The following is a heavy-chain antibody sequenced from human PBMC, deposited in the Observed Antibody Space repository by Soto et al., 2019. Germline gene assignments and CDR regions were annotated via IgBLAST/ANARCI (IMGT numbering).Heavy chain of an antibody. V-gene: IGHV3-48*03. Sequence: GWSLRLSCASSVFTFSSYEMNWVRQAPGKGLEWVSYISSSGSTIYYADSVKGRFTISRDNAKNSLYLQMNSLRAEDTAVYYCARDAYYYDSSGYYFYFDYWGQGTLVTVSS. CDR1: VFTFSSYE. CDR3: ARDAYYYDSSGYYFYFDY. CDR2: ISSSGSTI. J-gene: IGHJ4*02. D-gene: IGHD3-22*01.